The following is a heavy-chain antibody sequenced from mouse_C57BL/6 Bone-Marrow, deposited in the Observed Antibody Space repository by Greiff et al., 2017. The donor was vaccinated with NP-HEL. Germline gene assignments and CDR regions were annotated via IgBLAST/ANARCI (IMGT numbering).Heavy chain of an antibody. V-gene: IGHV1-50*01. D-gene: IGHD1-1*01. J-gene: IGHJ2*01. CDR2: IDPSDSYT. CDR3: ARGGLYYGSSYRGFDY. CDR1: GYTFTSYW. Sequence: VQLQQPGAELVKPGASVKLSCKASGYTFTSYWMQWVKQRPGQGLEWIGEIDPSDSYTNYNQKFKGKATLTVDTSSSTAYMQLSSLTSEDSAVYYCARGGLYYGSSYRGFDYWGQGTTLTVSS.